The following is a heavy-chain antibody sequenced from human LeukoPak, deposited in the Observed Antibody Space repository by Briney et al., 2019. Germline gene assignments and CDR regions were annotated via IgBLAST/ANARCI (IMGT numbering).Heavy chain of an antibody. CDR2: MSAYNGNT. CDR3: ARASYCSDGSCYSDY. D-gene: IGHD2-15*01. Sequence: ASVKVSCKASGYTFTSYSISWVRQAPGQGPEWMGWMSAYNGNTIYAQKVKGRVTMTTDTSTSTAYMELRILKSDDTAVYYCARASYCSDGSCYSDYWGQGTLVTVSS. CDR1: GYTFTSYS. V-gene: IGHV1-18*01. J-gene: IGHJ4*02.